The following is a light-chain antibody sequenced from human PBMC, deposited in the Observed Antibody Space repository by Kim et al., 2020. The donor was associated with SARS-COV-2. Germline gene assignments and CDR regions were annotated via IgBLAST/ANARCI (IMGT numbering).Light chain of an antibody. V-gene: IGKV1-5*03. J-gene: IGKJ1*01. CDR3: QKYDTASRT. CDR1: QSISKS. Sequence: ESVGDRVTITCRASQSISKSLAWYQQKPGKAPKLLIYTASTLEIGVPSRFSGSGSGTEFTLTISSLQPDDFATYYCQKYDTASRTFGQGTKVEIK. CDR2: TAS.